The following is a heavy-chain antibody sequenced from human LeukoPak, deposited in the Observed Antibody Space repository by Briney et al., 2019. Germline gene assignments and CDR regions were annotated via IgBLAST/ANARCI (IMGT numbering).Heavy chain of an antibody. Sequence: GGSLRLSCAASGFTFSSYAMSWVRQTPGEGLEWVSAISDNGVSTFYAGSSKGRFTISRDSSKNTLYLQMDSLRAEDTAVYYCAKRAQVRYFDLWGRGTLVTVSS. D-gene: IGHD2-21*01. V-gene: IGHV3-23*01. CDR1: GFTFSSYA. CDR3: AKRAQVRYFDL. J-gene: IGHJ2*01. CDR2: ISDNGVST.